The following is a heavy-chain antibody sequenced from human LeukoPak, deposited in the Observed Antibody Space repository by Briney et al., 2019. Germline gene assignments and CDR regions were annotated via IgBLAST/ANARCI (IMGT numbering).Heavy chain of an antibody. CDR3: ARDLGSGWLSRDY. CDR1: GYTLTGYY. CDR2: INPNSGGT. D-gene: IGHD6-19*01. J-gene: IGHJ4*02. Sequence: ASVKVSCKASGYTLTGYYMHWVRQAPGQGLEWMGWINPNSGGTNYAQKFQGRVTMTRDTSISTAYMELSRLRSDDTAVYYCARDLGSGWLSRDYWGQGTLVTVSS. V-gene: IGHV1-2*02.